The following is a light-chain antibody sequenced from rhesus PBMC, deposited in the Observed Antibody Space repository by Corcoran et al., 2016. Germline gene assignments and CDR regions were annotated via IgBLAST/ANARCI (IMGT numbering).Light chain of an antibody. V-gene: IGKV2S3*01. Sequence: DIVMTQTPLSLPVTPGEPASISCRSSQSLLHSNGNTYLHWYLQRPGQSPRLLIYKVTNRESGVPDRFSGSGSGTDFTLKISRVEPEDVGVYSCMQSTKEPLTFGGGTKVEIK. CDR2: KVT. J-gene: IGKJ4*01. CDR1: QSLLHSNGNTY. CDR3: MQSTKEPLT.